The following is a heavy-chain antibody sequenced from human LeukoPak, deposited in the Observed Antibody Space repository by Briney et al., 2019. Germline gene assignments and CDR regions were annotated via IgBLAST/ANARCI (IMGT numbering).Heavy chain of an antibody. D-gene: IGHD3-22*01. CDR1: GFTFSSYA. V-gene: IGHV3-23*01. J-gene: IGHJ4*02. CDR2: ISGSGGST. CDR3: AKDPNPYDSSGYYRY. Sequence: GGYLRLSCAASGFTFSSYAMSWVRQAPGKGLEWVSAISGSGGSTYYADSVKGRFTISRDNSKNTLYLQMNSLRAEDTAVYYCAKDPNPYDSSGYYRYWGQGTLVTVSS.